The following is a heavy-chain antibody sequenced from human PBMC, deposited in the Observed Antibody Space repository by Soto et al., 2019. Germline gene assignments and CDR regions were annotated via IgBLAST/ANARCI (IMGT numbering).Heavy chain of an antibody. Sequence: QITLKESGPTLVKPTQTLTLTCTFSGFSLNTGGLGVGWLRQPPGKALEWLALIYWDGDKRYSPSLQSRLSITKDTSNNQVVLTMTNMDPVDTATYYCVHSRCGGDCLRSYSSHYYDGMDVWGQGNTVTVSS. V-gene: IGHV2-5*02. CDR3: VHSRCGGDCLRSYSSHYYDGMDV. J-gene: IGHJ6*02. CDR2: IYWDGDK. CDR1: GFSLNTGGLG. D-gene: IGHD2-21*02.